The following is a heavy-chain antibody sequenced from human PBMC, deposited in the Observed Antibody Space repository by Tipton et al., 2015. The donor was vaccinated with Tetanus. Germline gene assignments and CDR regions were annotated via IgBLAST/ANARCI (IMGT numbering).Heavy chain of an antibody. V-gene: IGHV3-30-3*01. J-gene: IGHJ4*02. CDR3: ARALHYYDSSAYYNYYFDY. CDR1: GFTFRSYA. CDR2: TSYDGGNK. D-gene: IGHD3-22*01. Sequence: SLRLSCATSGFTFRSYAMHWVRQAPGKGLEWVAVTSYDGGNKNYADSVKGRFTISRDNSKNTLHLQMNSLRAEDTAVYYCARALHYYDSSAYYNYYFDYWGQGTLVTVSS.